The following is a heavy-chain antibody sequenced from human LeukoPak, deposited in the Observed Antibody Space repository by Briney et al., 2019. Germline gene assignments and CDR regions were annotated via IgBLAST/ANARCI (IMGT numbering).Heavy chain of an antibody. J-gene: IGHJ5*02. D-gene: IGHD2-2*01. V-gene: IGHV4-59*01. Sequence: SETLSLTCTVSGGSISSYYWSWIRQPPGKGLEWIGYIYYSGSTNYNPSLKSRVTISVDTSKNQFSLKLSSVTAADTAVYYCAREILGACSSTSSFPGGEFDPWGQGTLVTVSS. CDR1: GGSISSYY. CDR2: IYYSGST. CDR3: AREILGACSSTSSFPGGEFDP.